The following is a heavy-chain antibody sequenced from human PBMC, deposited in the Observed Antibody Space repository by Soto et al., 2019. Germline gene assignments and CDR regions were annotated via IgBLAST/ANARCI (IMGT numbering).Heavy chain of an antibody. CDR3: ARRGLADYDTAMVKVYYGMDV. V-gene: IGHV5-51*01. J-gene: IGHJ6*02. D-gene: IGHD5-18*01. CDR2: IYPGDSDT. Sequence: PGESLKISCKGSGYSFTSYWIGWVRQMPGKGLEWMGIIYPGDSDTRYSPSFQGQVTISADKSISTAYLQWSSLKASDTAMYYCARRGLADYDTAMVKVYYGMDVWGQGTKVTVSS. CDR1: GYSFTSYW.